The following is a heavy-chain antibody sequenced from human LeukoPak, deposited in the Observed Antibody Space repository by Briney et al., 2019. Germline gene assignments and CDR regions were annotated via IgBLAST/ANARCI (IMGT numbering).Heavy chain of an antibody. J-gene: IGHJ4*02. CDR2: ITRSGGST. D-gene: IGHD1-26*01. CDR3: AKEALGYFDY. CDR1: GFTFSSFA. Sequence: GGSLRLSCAASGFTFSSFAMSWVRQAPGKGPEWVSAITRSGGSTYYADSVKGRFTISRDNSKNTLYLQMISLRVEDTAVYYCAKEALGYFDYWGQGTLVTVSS. V-gene: IGHV3-23*01.